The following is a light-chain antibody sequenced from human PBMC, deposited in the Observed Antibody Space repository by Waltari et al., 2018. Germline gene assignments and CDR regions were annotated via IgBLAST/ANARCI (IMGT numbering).Light chain of an antibody. CDR2: GAS. CDR1: QSVNIN. V-gene: IGKV3-15*01. Sequence: EIVMTQSPATLSLSPGERATLSCRASQSVNINLAWYQQKPGQGPRLLIYGASTRATAIAARFSGSGSGTDFTLTISSLQSEDFAVYYCQQYNNWPPWTFGQGTKVEIK. J-gene: IGKJ1*01. CDR3: QQYNNWPPWT.